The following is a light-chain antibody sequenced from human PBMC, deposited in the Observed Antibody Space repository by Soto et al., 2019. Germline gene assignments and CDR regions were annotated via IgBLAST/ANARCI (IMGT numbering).Light chain of an antibody. V-gene: IGKV3-15*01. CDR3: HQYNNWPPRSPT. Sequence: EIVMTQSPATLSVSPGERATLSCRASQSVRNNLAWYQLKPGQAPRLLIYGASTRAPGVPVRFSGSGSGTEFTLTISSLQSEDFSVYYCHQYNNWPPRSPTFGQGTELEIK. CDR2: GAS. CDR1: QSVRNN. J-gene: IGKJ2*01.